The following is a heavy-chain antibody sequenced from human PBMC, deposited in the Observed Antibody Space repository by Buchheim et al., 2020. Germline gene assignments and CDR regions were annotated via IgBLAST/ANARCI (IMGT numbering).Heavy chain of an antibody. V-gene: IGHV4-31*03. CDR1: GGSISSGGYY. D-gene: IGHD3-3*01. CDR3: ARVPVRNYDFWSGYFDN. CDR2: IYYSGST. J-gene: IGHJ4*02. Sequence: QVQLQESGPGLVKPSQTLSLTCTVSGGSISSGGYYWSWIRQHPGKGLEWIGYIYYSGSTYYNPSLKSRVSTSVETSKNQFSLKLSSVTAADTAVYYCARVPVRNYDFWSGYFDNWGQGTL.